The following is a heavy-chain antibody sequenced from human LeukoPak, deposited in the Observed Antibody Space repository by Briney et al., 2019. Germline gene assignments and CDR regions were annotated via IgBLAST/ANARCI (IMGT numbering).Heavy chain of an antibody. CDR2: IYYSGST. J-gene: IGHJ3*02. D-gene: IGHD6-19*01. CDR1: GGSISSYY. Sequence: PSETLSLTCTVSGGSISSYYWSWIRQPPGKGLEWIGYIYYSGSTNYNPSLKSRVTISVDTSKNQFSLKLSSVTAADTAVYYCARRLLAAGAFDIWGQGTMVTVSS. V-gene: IGHV4-59*01. CDR3: ARRLLAAGAFDI.